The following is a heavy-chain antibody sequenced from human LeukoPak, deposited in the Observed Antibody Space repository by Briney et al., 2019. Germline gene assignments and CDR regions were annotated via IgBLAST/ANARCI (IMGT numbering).Heavy chain of an antibody. Sequence: ASVKVSCKASGYTFTNYYLHWVRQAPGQGLEWMGMINPSGGSTTYAQKFQGRVTMTRDTSTSTVYMELSNLRSEDTAVYYCARGKGITMVRGVISKDYYYGMDVWGQGTTVTVSS. CDR2: INPSGGST. D-gene: IGHD3-10*01. CDR1: GYTFTNYY. CDR3: ARGKGITMVRGVISKDYYYGMDV. J-gene: IGHJ6*02. V-gene: IGHV1-46*01.